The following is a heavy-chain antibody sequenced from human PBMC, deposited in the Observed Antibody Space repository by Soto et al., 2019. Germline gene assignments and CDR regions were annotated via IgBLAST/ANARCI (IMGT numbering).Heavy chain of an antibody. CDR1: GYTFTSYG. CDR2: ISAYNGNT. V-gene: IGHV1-18*01. D-gene: IGHD2-15*01. CDR3: ARDRRLGYCSGGSCSTFYYYYYVMDV. Sequence: ASVKVSCKASGYTFTSYGISWVRLAPGQGLEWMGWISAYNGNTNYAQKLQGRVTMTTDTSTSTAYMELRRLRSDDTAVYYCARDRRLGYCSGGSCSTFYYYYYVMDVWGQGTTVTVSS. J-gene: IGHJ6*02.